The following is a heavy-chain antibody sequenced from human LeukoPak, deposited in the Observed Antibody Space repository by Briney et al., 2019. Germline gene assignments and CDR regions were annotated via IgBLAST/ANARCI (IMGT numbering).Heavy chain of an antibody. V-gene: IGHV3-9*01. J-gene: IGHJ4*02. CDR1: EFTFDDYA. CDR2: ISWNSGSI. CDR3: AKDIGGYSGSFDY. Sequence: GGSLRLSCAASEFTFDDYAMHWVRQAPGKGLEWVSGISWNSGSIGYADSVKGRFTISRDNAKNSLYLQMNSLRAEDTALYYCAKDIGGYSGSFDYWGQGTLVTVSS. D-gene: IGHD5-12*01.